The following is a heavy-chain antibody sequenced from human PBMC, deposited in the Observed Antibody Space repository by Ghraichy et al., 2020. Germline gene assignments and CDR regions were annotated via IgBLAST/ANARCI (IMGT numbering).Heavy chain of an antibody. CDR1: GGSISSYY. Sequence: SETLSLTCTVSGGSISSYYWSWIRQPPGKGLEWIGYIYYSGSTNYNPSLKSRVTISVDTSKNQFSLKLSSVTAADTAVYYCARVKKWYDILTGYRCDDYYYYGMDVWGQGTTVTVSS. CDR2: IYYSGST. V-gene: IGHV4-59*01. D-gene: IGHD3-9*01. J-gene: IGHJ6*02. CDR3: ARVKKWYDILTGYRCDDYYYYGMDV.